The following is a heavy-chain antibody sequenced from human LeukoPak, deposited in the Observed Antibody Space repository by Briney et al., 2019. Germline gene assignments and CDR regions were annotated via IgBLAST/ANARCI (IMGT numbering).Heavy chain of an antibody. D-gene: IGHD3-22*01. V-gene: IGHV1-18*01. Sequence: ASVKVSCKASGYTFTSYGISWVRQAPGQGLEWMGWISAYNGNTNYAQKLQGRVTMTTDTSRSTAYMELRSLRSDDTAVYYCARGFGDENYYDSSGYYSASDYWGQGTLVTVSS. CDR2: ISAYNGNT. CDR3: ARGFGDENYYDSSGYYSASDY. J-gene: IGHJ4*02. CDR1: GYTFTSYG.